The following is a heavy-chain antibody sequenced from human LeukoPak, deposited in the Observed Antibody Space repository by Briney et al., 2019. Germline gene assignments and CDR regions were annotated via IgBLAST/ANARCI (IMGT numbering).Heavy chain of an antibody. J-gene: IGHJ4*02. D-gene: IGHD2-2*01. V-gene: IGHV1-2*02. CDR2: INPNSGGT. CDR1: GYTFTGYY. Sequence: LRASVKVSCKASGYTFTGYYMHWVRQAPGQGLEWMGWINPNSGGTNYAQKFQGRVTMTRDTSISTAYMELSRLRSGDTAVYYCVRDRTKYCSSTSCPLDYWGQGTLVTVSS. CDR3: VRDRTKYCSSTSCPLDY.